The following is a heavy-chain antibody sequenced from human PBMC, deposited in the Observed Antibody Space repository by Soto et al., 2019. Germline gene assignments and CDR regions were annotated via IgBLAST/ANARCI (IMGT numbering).Heavy chain of an antibody. D-gene: IGHD3-22*01. V-gene: IGHV1-2*02. Sequence: QVQLVQSGAEVKKPGASVKVSCKASGYTFTGYYMHWVRQAPGQGLEWMGWINPNSGGTNYPQKVQARVTMTRDTSISTAYMELSRLRSDDTAVYYCATTHLLLRKHYGMDVWGQGTTVTVSS. CDR1: GYTFTGYY. CDR3: ATTHLLLRKHYGMDV. CDR2: INPNSGGT. J-gene: IGHJ6*02.